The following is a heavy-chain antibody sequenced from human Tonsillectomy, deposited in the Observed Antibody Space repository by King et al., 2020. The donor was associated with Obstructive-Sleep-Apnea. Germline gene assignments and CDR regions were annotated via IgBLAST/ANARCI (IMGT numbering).Heavy chain of an antibody. CDR3: ARASGSYFLNYDY. CDR2: SYYSGST. J-gene: IGHJ4*02. D-gene: IGHD1-26*01. Sequence: VQLQESGPGLVKPSETLSLTCTVSGGSVSSGSYYWSWIRQPPGKGLEWIWDSYYSGSTNYHPSLTSRVTISIDTSKNQLSLKLSSVTAADTAVYYCARASGSYFLNYDYWGQGTLVTVSS. CDR1: GGSVSSGSYY. V-gene: IGHV4-61*01.